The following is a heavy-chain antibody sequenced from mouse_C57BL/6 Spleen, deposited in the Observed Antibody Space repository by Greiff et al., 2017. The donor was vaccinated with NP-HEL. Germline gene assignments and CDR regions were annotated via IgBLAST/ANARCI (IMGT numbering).Heavy chain of an antibody. CDR3: ARGGTAQGFDY. CDR1: GYTFTDYY. J-gene: IGHJ2*01. Sequence: EVQLQQSGPELVKPGASVKISCKASGYTFTDYYMNWVKQSHGKSLEWVGDINPNNGGTSYNQKFKGKATLTVDKSSSTAYMELRSLTSEDSAVYYCARGGTAQGFDYWGQGTTLTVSS. V-gene: IGHV1-26*01. D-gene: IGHD3-2*02. CDR2: INPNNGGT.